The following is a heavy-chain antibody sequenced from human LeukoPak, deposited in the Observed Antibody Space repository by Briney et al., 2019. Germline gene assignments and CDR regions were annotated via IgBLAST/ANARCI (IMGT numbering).Heavy chain of an antibody. J-gene: IGHJ2*01. V-gene: IGHV4-59*08. CDR2: IYYSRST. CDR1: GGSISSYY. Sequence: PSETLSLTCTVSGGSISSYYWSWIRQPPGKGLEWIGYIYYSRSTNYNPSLKSRVTISVDTSKNQFSLKLSSVTAADTAVYYCARSGVDWYFDLWGRGTLVTVSS. CDR3: ARSGVDWYFDL. D-gene: IGHD3-3*01.